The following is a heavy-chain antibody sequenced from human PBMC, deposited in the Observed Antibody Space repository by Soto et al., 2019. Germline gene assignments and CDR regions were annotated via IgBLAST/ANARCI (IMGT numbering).Heavy chain of an antibody. CDR3: ARAPLVRGVIFVENYYMDV. V-gene: IGHV3-66*01. J-gene: IGHJ6*03. Sequence: GGSLRLSCAASGFTVSSNYMSWVRQAPGKGLEWVSVIYSGGSTYYADSVKGRFTISRDNSKNTLYLQMNSLRAEDTAVYYCARAPLVRGVIFVENYYMDVWGKGTTVTVSS. CDR1: GFTVSSNY. CDR2: IYSGGST. D-gene: IGHD3-10*01.